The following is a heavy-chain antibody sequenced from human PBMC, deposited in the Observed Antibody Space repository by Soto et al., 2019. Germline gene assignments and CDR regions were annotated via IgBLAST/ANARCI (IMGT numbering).Heavy chain of an antibody. CDR2: LNPNSGAT. V-gene: IGHV1-2*04. Sequence: QVQLVQSGAEVKKLGASVKVSCKASGYTFTAYYSHWVRQAPGQGLEWVGWLNPNSGATNYAQRFQGWVTMTGDTSVSTAYMDRTRLRSDDTAVYYCARGGYTYGYGLDYGGHVTLGTVSS. CDR1: GYTFTAYY. D-gene: IGHD5-18*01. J-gene: IGHJ4*01. CDR3: ARGGYTYGYGLDY.